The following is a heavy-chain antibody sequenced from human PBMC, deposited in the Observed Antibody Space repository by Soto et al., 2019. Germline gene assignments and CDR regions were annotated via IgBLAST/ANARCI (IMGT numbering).Heavy chain of an antibody. Sequence: LRLSCAASGFTFSSYAMHWVRQAPGKGLEWVAVISYDGSNKYYADSVKGRFTISRDNSKNTLYLQMNSLRAEDTAVYYCASGLFGPLYYYGMDVWGQGTTVTVSS. D-gene: IGHD2-21*01. CDR1: GFTFSSYA. V-gene: IGHV3-30-3*01. CDR2: ISYDGSNK. CDR3: ASGLFGPLYYYGMDV. J-gene: IGHJ6*02.